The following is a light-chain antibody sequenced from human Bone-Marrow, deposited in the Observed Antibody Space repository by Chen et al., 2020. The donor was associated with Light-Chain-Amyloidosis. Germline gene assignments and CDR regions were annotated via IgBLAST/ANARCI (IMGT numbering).Light chain of an antibody. J-gene: IGLJ1*01. CDR3: SSYTITNTLV. CDR2: EVT. CDR1: SSDVGGDNH. Sequence: QSALTQPASVSGSLGQSITTSCTGTSSDVGGDNHVSWYQQHPDKAPKLMIYEVTNRPSWVPDRFSGSKSDNTASLTISGLQTEDEADYFCSSYTITNTLVFGSGTRVTVL. V-gene: IGLV2-14*01.